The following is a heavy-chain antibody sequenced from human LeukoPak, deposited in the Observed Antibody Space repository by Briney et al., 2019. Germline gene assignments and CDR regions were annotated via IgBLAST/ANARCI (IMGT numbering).Heavy chain of an antibody. Sequence: SETLSLTCTVSNGSISRSGYYWGWIRQPPGQGLQWIASIYYSGSAYYNASFKSRVTISIDTSKKQFSLKLSSVTAADTAVYYCARSPTTYYYNSSGYYEGPYYFDYWGQGTLVTVSS. J-gene: IGHJ4*02. CDR3: ARSPTTYYYNSSGYYEGPYYFDY. CDR1: NGSISRSGYY. CDR2: IYYSGSA. D-gene: IGHD3-22*01. V-gene: IGHV4-39*01.